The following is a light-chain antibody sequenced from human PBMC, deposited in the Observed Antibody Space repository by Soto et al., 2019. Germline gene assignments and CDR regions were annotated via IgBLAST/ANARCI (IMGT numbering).Light chain of an antibody. CDR2: LNSDGSH. Sequence: QLVLTQPPSASASLGASVKLTCTLSSGHSSYTIAWHQQQPQKGLRYLLKLNSDGSHSKGDGIPDRFSRASSGAERYLTISSLQSEDEADYYCQTLGTRIYVFGTGTDVTVL. J-gene: IGLJ1*01. CDR3: QTLGTRIYV. V-gene: IGLV4-69*01. CDR1: SGHSSYT.